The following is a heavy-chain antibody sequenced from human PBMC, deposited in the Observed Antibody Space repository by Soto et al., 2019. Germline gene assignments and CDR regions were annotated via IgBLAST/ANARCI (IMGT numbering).Heavy chain of an antibody. CDR3: ARGPLYYFDY. J-gene: IGHJ4*02. Sequence: EVQLVESGGGLVKPGGSLRLSCAASGFIFTSYTMNWVRRAPGKGLEWVSSISSSSTNIHYADSVKGRFTISRDNAKKSLYLQMNSLRAEDTAVYYCARGPLYYFDYWGKGTLVTVSS. CDR2: ISSSSTNI. V-gene: IGHV3-21*02. CDR1: GFIFTSYT.